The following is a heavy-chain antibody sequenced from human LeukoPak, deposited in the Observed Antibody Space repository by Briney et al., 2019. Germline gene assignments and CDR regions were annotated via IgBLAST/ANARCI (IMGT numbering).Heavy chain of an antibody. CDR3: AVQGISSSAFDY. CDR2: IYYSGST. J-gene: IGHJ4*02. Sequence: PSETLSLTCTVSGGSISSSSYYWGWIRQPPGKGLEWIGTIYYSGSTYYNPSLKSRVTISVDTSKNQFSLKLSSVTAADTALYYCAVQGISSSAFDYWGQGALVTVSS. D-gene: IGHD6-6*01. CDR1: GGSISSSSYY. V-gene: IGHV4-39*01.